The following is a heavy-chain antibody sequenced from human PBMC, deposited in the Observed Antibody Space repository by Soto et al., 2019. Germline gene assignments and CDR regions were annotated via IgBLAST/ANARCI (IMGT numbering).Heavy chain of an antibody. D-gene: IGHD1-26*01. CDR2: IWYDGSNK. Sequence: HPGGSLRLSCAASGFTFSSYGMHWVRQAPGKGLEWVAVIWYDGSNKYYADSVKGRFTISRDNSKNTLYLQMNSLRAEDTAVYYCARDQSPLLYSGSYSSSDYYYYGMDVWGQGTTVTVSS. V-gene: IGHV3-33*01. J-gene: IGHJ6*02. CDR1: GFTFSSYG. CDR3: ARDQSPLLYSGSYSSSDYYYYGMDV.